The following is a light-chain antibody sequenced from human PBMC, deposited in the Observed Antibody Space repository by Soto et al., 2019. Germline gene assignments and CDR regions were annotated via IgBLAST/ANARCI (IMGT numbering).Light chain of an antibody. CDR1: QSISSW. CDR3: QQYNDNWT. J-gene: IGKJ1*01. V-gene: IGKV1-5*03. CDR2: KAS. Sequence: DIQMTQSPSTLSASVGDRVTITCRASQSISSWLAWYQQKPGTAPNLLIYKASTLQSGVPSGFSGSGSGTEFTVTISSLQPDDSATYYCQQYNDNWTFGQGTKVEIK.